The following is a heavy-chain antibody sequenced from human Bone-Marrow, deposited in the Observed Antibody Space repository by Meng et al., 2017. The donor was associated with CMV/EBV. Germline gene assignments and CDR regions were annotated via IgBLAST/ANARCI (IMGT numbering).Heavy chain of an antibody. V-gene: IGHV1-8*01. CDR1: GYTFTSYD. J-gene: IGHJ4*02. Sequence: ASVKVSCKASGYTFTSYDINWVRQATGQGLEWMGWMNPNSGNTGYAQKFQGRVTMTRNTSISTAYMELSSLRSEDTAVYYCASLILKVVAADSGFDYWGQGTLVTVSS. D-gene: IGHD2-15*01. CDR3: ASLILKVVAADSGFDY. CDR2: MNPNSGNT.